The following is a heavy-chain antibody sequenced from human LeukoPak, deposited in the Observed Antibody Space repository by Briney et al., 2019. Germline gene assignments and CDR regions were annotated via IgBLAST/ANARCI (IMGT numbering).Heavy chain of an antibody. CDR3: ARDGRMITFGGVIAPFDY. Sequence: TSETLSLTCTVSGGSISSGGYYWSWIRQHPGKGLEWIGYIYYSGSTYYNPSLKSRVTISVDTSKNQFSLKLSSVTAADTAVYCCARDGRMITFGGVIAPFDYWGQGTLVTVSS. CDR2: IYYSGST. CDR1: GGSISSGGYY. V-gene: IGHV4-31*03. J-gene: IGHJ4*02. D-gene: IGHD3-16*02.